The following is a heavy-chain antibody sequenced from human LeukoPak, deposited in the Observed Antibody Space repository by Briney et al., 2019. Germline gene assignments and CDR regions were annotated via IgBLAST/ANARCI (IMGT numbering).Heavy chain of an antibody. CDR3: AKDGQYSSSSPYYFDY. CDR2: IISGGTT. Sequence: GGSLRLSCAASGFTFSSYAMSWVRQAPGKGLEWVSGIISGGTTYYADSVKGRFTISRDNSKNTLYLQMNSLRAEDTAVYYCAKDGQYSSSSPYYFDYWGQGTLVTVSS. CDR1: GFTFSSYA. D-gene: IGHD6-6*01. J-gene: IGHJ4*02. V-gene: IGHV3-23*01.